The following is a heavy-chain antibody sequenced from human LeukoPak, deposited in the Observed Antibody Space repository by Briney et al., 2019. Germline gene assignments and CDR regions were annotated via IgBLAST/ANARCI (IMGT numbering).Heavy chain of an antibody. Sequence: GASVKVSCKASGGTFSSYAISWVRQAPGQGLEWMGRIIPIFGTANYAQKFQGRVTITTDASTSTAYMELSSLRSDDTAMYYCASSSVAGTVDHWGQGTLVTLSS. D-gene: IGHD6-19*01. CDR3: ASSSVAGTVDH. V-gene: IGHV1-69*05. CDR2: IIPIFGTA. J-gene: IGHJ4*02. CDR1: GGTFSSYA.